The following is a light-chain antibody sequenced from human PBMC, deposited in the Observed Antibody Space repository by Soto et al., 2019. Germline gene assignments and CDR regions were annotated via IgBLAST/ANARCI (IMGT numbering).Light chain of an antibody. J-gene: IGLJ1*01. V-gene: IGLV1-40*01. CDR1: SSNIGAGYD. CDR2: GNS. CDR3: QSYDSSLSGYV. Sequence: QAVVMQPPSVSGAPGQRVTISCTGSSSNIGAGYDVHWYQQLPGTAPKLLIYGNSNRPSGVPDRFSGSKSGTSASLAITGLQAEDEADYYCQSYDSSLSGYVFGTGTKVTVL.